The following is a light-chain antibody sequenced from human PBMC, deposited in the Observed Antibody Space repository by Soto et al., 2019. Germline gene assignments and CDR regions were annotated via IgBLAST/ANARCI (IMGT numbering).Light chain of an antibody. Sequence: IVLTQSPATLSLSPGGRASLSCRASQNISSYLAWYQQRPGQVPRLLIYGASKRATGIPARFSGSGSGTDFTLTISGLETEDFAVYYCQQRTNSPPWTFGQGTKVDIK. CDR1: QNISSY. CDR2: GAS. V-gene: IGKV3-11*01. J-gene: IGKJ1*01. CDR3: QQRTNSPPWT.